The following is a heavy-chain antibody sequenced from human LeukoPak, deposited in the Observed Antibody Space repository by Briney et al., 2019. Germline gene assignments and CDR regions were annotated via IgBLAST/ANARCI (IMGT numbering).Heavy chain of an antibody. CDR1: GGSISSYY. CDR2: IYYSGST. V-gene: IGHV4-59*01. Sequence: SETLSLTCTVSGGSISSYYWSWIRQPPGKGLEGIGYIYYSGSTNYNPSLKSRVTISVDTSKNQFSLKLSSVTAADTAVYYCARDALTVSSSWFDPWGQGTLVTVSS. CDR3: ARDALTVSSSWFDP. D-gene: IGHD4-11*01. J-gene: IGHJ5*02.